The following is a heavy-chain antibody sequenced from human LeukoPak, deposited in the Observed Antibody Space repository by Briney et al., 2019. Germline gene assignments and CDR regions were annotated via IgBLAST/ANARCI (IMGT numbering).Heavy chain of an antibody. J-gene: IGHJ4*02. Sequence: LSGGSLRLSCAASGFTFDDYAMHWVRQAPGKGLEWVSGISWNSGSISYADSVKGRFTISRDNAKNSLYLQMNSLRAEDTALYYCATSSGGVEVPAAMGYWGQGTLVTVSS. CDR3: ATSSGGVEVPAAMGY. CDR2: ISWNSGSI. CDR1: GFTFDDYA. V-gene: IGHV3-9*01. D-gene: IGHD2-2*01.